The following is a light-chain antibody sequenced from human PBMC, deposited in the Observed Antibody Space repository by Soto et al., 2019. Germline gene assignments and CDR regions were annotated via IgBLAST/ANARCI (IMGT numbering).Light chain of an antibody. CDR1: QSVSSN. V-gene: IGKV3D-15*01. CDR2: GVY. CDR3: QQYNNPKT. Sequence: EIVMTQSPTILSVSPGERATLSCRASQSVSSNLAWYQQKPGQAPRLLIYGVYTRAPGIPARFSGSGSGTEFTLTISSLQSEDFAVYYCQQYNNPKTFGQGTKVEIK. J-gene: IGKJ1*01.